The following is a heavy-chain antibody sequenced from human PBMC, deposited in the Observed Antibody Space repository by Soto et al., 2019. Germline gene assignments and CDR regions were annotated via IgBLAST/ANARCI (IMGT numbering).Heavy chain of an antibody. CDR3: ARNPYCFTTGCYYTDY. CDR2: IYASGST. CDR1: EFSVSSNY. Sequence: EVQLVESGGGLVQPGESLRLSCAASEFSVSSNYISWVRQAPGKGLEWVSVIYASGSTYYTDSVRGRFTISRDNSKNILYHQMNSLRAEDTAVYYCARNPYCFTTGCYYTDYWGQGTLVTVSS. J-gene: IGHJ4*02. D-gene: IGHD2-2*01. V-gene: IGHV3-66*01.